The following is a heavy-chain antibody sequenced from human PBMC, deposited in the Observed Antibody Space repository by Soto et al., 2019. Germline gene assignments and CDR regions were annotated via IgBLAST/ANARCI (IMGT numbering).Heavy chain of an antibody. CDR3: ASVWGSSWYNYYYYGMDV. D-gene: IGHD6-13*01. CDR1: GGSFSGYY. Sequence: LSLTCAVYGGSFSGYYWSWIRQPPGKGLEWIGEINHSGSTNYNPSLKSRVTISVDTSKNQFSLKLSSVTAADTAVYYCASVWGSSWYNYYYYGMDVWGQGTTVTVSS. J-gene: IGHJ6*02. V-gene: IGHV4-34*01. CDR2: INHSGST.